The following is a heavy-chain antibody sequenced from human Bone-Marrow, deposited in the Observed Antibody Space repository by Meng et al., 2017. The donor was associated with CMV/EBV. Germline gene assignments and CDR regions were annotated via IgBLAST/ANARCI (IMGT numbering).Heavy chain of an antibody. CDR3: ARGRQVGPTTYGVDV. CDR2: IKQDGSET. CDR1: GFISSTYS. D-gene: IGHD1-26*01. J-gene: IGHJ6*02. V-gene: IGHV3-7*01. Sequence: GESLKISCAASGFISSTYSMTWVCQAPGKGLEWVANIKQDGSETYYVDSVKGRFTVSRDNAENSLYLQMNSLRVEDTAVYYCARGRQVGPTTYGVDVWGQGTTVTFYS.